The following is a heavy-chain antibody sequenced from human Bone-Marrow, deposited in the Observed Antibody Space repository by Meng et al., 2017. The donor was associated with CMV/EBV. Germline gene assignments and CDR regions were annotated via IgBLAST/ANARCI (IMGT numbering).Heavy chain of an antibody. CDR2: INSDGSST. Sequence: GESLKISCAASGFTFSSYWMHWVRQAPGKGLVWVSRINSDGSSTSYADSVKGRFTISRDNAKNTLYLQMNSLRAEDTAVYYCARDPIGSGYAYFDYWGQGPLVTFYS. V-gene: IGHV3-74*01. J-gene: IGHJ4*02. CDR3: ARDPIGSGYAYFDY. D-gene: IGHD3-22*01. CDR1: GFTFSSYW.